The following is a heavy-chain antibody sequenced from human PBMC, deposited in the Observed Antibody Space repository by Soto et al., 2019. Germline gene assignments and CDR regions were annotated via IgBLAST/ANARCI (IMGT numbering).Heavy chain of an antibody. CDR2: ISSSSDDI. CDR3: ARLPKGSLVTA. J-gene: IGHJ4*02. D-gene: IGHD2-21*02. Sequence: QLVESGGGLVYPGGSLRLSCVGSGFSFSDYSMNWVRQAPGKGLQWISYISSSSDDIHYADSVKGRFTVSRDNAKNALFLQMNSLRDDYTAIYYCARLPKGSLVTAWGQGTQVTVSS. V-gene: IGHV3-48*02. CDR1: GFSFSDYS.